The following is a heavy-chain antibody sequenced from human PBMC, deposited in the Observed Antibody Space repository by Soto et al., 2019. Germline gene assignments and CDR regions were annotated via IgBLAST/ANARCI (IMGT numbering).Heavy chain of an antibody. CDR2: IYYSGST. D-gene: IGHD6-6*01. V-gene: IGHV4-31*03. CDR1: GGSISSGGYY. J-gene: IGHJ5*02. Sequence: PSETLSLTCTVSGGSISSGGYYWSWIRQHPGKGLEWIGYIYYSGSTYYNPSLKSRVTISVDTSKNQFSLKLSSVTAADTAVYYCASDEYRSSFSWFDHWGQGTLVTVSS. CDR3: ASDEYRSSFSWFDH.